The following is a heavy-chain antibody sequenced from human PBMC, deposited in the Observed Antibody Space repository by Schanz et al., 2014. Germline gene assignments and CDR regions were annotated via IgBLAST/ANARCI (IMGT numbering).Heavy chain of an antibody. J-gene: IGHJ4*02. V-gene: IGHV3-7*01. CDR1: GFTFSAYW. Sequence: EVQLVESGGGLVQPGGSLRLSCAASGFTFSAYWMTWVRQAPGKGLDWVGIIKPDGSEKFYVDSVKGRFTISRDNAKXXXXXXXNXXRAEXXXXXXXXXXXXXXXXXXXWGQGALVTVSS. CDR2: IKPDGSEK. CDR3: XXXXXXXXXXXX.